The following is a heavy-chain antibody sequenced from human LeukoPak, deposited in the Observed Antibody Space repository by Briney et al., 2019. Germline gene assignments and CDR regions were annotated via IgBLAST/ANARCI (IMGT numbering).Heavy chain of an antibody. V-gene: IGHV1-46*01. CDR2: INPSGGST. J-gene: IGHJ4*02. Sequence: ASVKVSCKASGYTFTSYYMHWVRQAPGQGLEWMGIINPSGGSTSYAQKFQGRVTVTRDTSTSTVYMELSSLRSEDTAVYYCASLAYCGGDCYTPFDYWGQGTLVTVSS. D-gene: IGHD2-21*02. CDR3: ASLAYCGGDCYTPFDY. CDR1: GYTFTSYY.